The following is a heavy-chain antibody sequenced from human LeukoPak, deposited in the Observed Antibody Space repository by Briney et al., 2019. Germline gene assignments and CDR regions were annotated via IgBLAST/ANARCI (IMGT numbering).Heavy chain of an antibody. V-gene: IGHV3-64*01. CDR1: GFTFSSYA. CDR3: ARDMDGVPGNY. Sequence: GGFLRLSCAASGFTFSSYAMHWVRQAPGKGLEYVSAISSNGGSTYYAISVKGRFTISRDNSKNTLYLQMGSLRAEDMAVYYCARDMDGVPGNYWGQGTLVTVSS. J-gene: IGHJ4*02. CDR2: ISSNGGST. D-gene: IGHD3-10*01.